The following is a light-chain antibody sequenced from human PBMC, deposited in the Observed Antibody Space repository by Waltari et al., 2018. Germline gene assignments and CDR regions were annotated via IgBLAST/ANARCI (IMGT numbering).Light chain of an antibody. CDR2: EVN. V-gene: IGLV2-23*02. CDR1: SSEVGNYDL. CDR3: CSYAGSHTWV. Sequence: QSALTQPASVSESPGQSITISCTGTSSEVGNYDLVSLYLHNPGKAPNLILYEVNKRPSGVSNRFSGSKSGNTASLTISGLQAEDEADYFCCSYAGSHTWVFGGGTKVTVL. J-gene: IGLJ3*02.